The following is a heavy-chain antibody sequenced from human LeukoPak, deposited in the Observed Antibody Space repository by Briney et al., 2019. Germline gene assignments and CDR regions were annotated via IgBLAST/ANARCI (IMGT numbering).Heavy chain of an antibody. Sequence: SETLSLTCTVSGDSISTTRDYWGWIRQPPGKGLEWIGSIFYSGTTYYNPSLKSRVTMSVDTSKNLFSLKLRSVTAADTAVYYCARIYSTSSRIDSWGQGTLVTVSS. J-gene: IGHJ4*02. V-gene: IGHV4-39*02. CDR1: GDSISTTRDY. CDR2: IFYSGTT. CDR3: ARIYSTSSRIDS. D-gene: IGHD6-6*01.